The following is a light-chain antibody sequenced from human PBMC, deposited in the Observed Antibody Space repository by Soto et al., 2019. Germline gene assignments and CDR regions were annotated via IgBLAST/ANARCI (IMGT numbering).Light chain of an antibody. J-gene: IGKJ1*01. CDR2: GAS. CDR1: QSVSSSY. V-gene: IGKV3-20*01. CDR3: QQYGSSPWT. Sequence: EIVLTQSPATLSLSPGERATLSCRASQSVSSSYLAWYQQKPGQGPRLLIYGASSRATGIPDRFSGSGSGTDVTLTISTLEREDFAVYYCQQYGSSPWTFGQGTKVEIK.